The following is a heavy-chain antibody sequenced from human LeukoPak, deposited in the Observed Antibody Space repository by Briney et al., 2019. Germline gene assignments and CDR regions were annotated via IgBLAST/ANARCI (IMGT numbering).Heavy chain of an antibody. CDR1: GGSFSGYY. J-gene: IGHJ4*02. CDR2: INHSGST. V-gene: IGHV4-34*01. CDR3: ARHPGVYFDY. Sequence: SETLSLTCAVYGGSFSGYYWSWIRQPPGKGLEWIGEINHSGSTNYNPSLKSRVTISVDTSKNQFSLKLSSVTAADTAVYYCARHPGVYFDYWGQGTLVTVSS.